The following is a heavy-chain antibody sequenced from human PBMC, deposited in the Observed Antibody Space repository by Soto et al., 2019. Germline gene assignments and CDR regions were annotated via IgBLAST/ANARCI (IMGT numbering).Heavy chain of an antibody. J-gene: IGHJ4*02. CDR1: GFSFSTSW. Sequence: EAQLVESGGGLVQPGGPLRLSCVVSGFSFSTSWMGWVRQAPGNGLEWVATINQDGSETHYVDSVKGRFTISRDSAMNSVSLQMNSLRAEDTAVYYCARDTLWNTAMGVFDHWGQGTLVTVSS. D-gene: IGHD5-18*01. CDR3: ARDTLWNTAMGVFDH. CDR2: INQDGSET. V-gene: IGHV3-7*03.